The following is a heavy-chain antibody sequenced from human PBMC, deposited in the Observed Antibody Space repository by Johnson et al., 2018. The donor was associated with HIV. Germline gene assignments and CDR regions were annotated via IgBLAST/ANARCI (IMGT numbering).Heavy chain of an antibody. J-gene: IGHJ3*02. D-gene: IGHD3-3*01. V-gene: IGHV3-30*18. CDR3: AKERSTYYNVWSGSAGNDAFDI. CDR1: GFNFNHAW. CDR2: ISYDGSNR. Sequence: VQLVESGGGLVKPGKSLRLSCEASGFNFNHAWMSWVRQAPGKGLEWVAVISYDGSNRYYADSVTGRFTISRDNSKNTLYVKMISLSAEETAVYYCAKERSTYYNVWSGSAGNDAFDIWGQGTMVTVSS.